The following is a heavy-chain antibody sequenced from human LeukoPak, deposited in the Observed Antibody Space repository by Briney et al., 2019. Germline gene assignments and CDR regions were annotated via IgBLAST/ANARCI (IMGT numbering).Heavy chain of an antibody. CDR1: GFTFSSYG. V-gene: IGHV3-30*18. CDR3: AKEGSSGWYPDY. CDR2: ISYDGSNK. D-gene: IGHD6-19*01. Sequence: GGSLRLSCAGSGFTFSSYGMHWVRQAPGKGLEWVAVISYDGSNKYYADSVKGRFTISRDNSKNTLYLQMNSLRGEDTAVYYCAKEGSSGWYPDYWGQGTLVTVSS. J-gene: IGHJ4*02.